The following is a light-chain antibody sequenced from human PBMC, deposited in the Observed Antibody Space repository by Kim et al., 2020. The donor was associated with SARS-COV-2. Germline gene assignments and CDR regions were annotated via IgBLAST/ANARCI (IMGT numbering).Light chain of an antibody. V-gene: IGKV1-39*01. CDR3: LQCYSTPLS. Sequence: DIQMPQSPSSVSASVGYRVTITCRASQSISSYLNWYQQKPVKAPNLLIYAASSLQSGVPSRFSGSGSGTYFTLTISSLQPGDCATYECLQCYSTPLSFGGGTRVDIK. CDR2: AAS. J-gene: IGKJ4*01. CDR1: QSISSY.